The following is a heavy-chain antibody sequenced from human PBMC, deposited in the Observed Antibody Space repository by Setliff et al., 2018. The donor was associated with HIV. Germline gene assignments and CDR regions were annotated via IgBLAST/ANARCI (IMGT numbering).Heavy chain of an antibody. CDR2: IWYDGSDK. J-gene: IGHJ6*02. CDR1: GFIFSNYG. V-gene: IGHV3-30*02. CDR3: AKVYGTGYFYYYYGMHV. D-gene: IGHD2-8*02. Sequence: TGGSLRLSCAASGFIFSNYGMHWVRQAPGKGLEWVAFIWYDGSDKYYADSVKGRFTISRDNSKNTLFLEMNYLRAEDTAVYYCAKVYGTGYFYYYYGMHVWGQGTTVTVSS.